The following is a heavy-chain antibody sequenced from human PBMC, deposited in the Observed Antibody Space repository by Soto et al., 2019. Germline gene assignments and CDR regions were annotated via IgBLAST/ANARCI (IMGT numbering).Heavy chain of an antibody. CDR2: INPNSGGT. D-gene: IGHD3-3*01. V-gene: IGHV1-2*02. Sequence: QVQLVQSGAEVKKPGASLKVSCKASGYTFTGYYMHWVRQAPGQGLELMGWINPNSGGTNYAQKFQGRVTMTRDTSIRTDYMELSRLRSDDTSVYYCVRGSTALEWWGQGTLVTVSS. CDR1: GYTFTGYY. J-gene: IGHJ4*02. CDR3: VRGSTALEW.